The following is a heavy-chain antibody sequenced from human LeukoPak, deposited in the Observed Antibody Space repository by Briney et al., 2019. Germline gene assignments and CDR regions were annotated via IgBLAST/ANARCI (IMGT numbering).Heavy chain of an antibody. CDR2: FYYSGIT. CDR3: ASQAYSTTWAADVTVFDY. J-gene: IGHJ4*02. Sequence: SETLSLTCTVSGGSISSSGYYWGWIRQPPGKGLEWIGSFYYSGITYYNPSLKSRVTISVDTSKSQFSLKLSSLTAADTAVYYCASQAYSTTWAADVTVFDYWGRGALVTVSS. V-gene: IGHV4-39*07. CDR1: GGSISSSGYY. D-gene: IGHD6-13*01.